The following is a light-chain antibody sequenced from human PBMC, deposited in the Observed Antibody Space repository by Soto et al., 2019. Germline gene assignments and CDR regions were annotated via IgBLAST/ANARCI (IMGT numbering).Light chain of an antibody. CDR2: SNH. CDR1: SSNIGGNS. Sequence: QSVLTQPPSASGAPGQGISISCSGSSSNIGGNSVSWYHQVPGTAPKLLIFSNHQRPSGVPDRFSGSKSGTSASLAISGLQSEDEADYYCSTWDDSLRGLVFGGGTQLTVL. J-gene: IGLJ2*01. CDR3: STWDDSLRGLV. V-gene: IGLV1-44*01.